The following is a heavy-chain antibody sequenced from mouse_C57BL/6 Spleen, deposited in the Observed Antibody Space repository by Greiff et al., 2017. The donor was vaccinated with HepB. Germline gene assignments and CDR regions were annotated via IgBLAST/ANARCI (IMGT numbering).Heavy chain of an antibody. CDR2: INYDGSST. CDR3: ARGGLYYYGSSSAMDY. V-gene: IGHV5-16*01. Sequence: EVNLVESEGGLVQPGSSMKLSCTASGFTFSDYYMAWVRQVPEKGLEWVANINYDGSSTYYLDSLKSRFIISRDNAKNILYLQMSSLKSEDTATYYCARGGLYYYGSSSAMDYWGQVTTVTVSS. J-gene: IGHJ4*01. CDR1: GFTFSDYY. D-gene: IGHD1-1*01.